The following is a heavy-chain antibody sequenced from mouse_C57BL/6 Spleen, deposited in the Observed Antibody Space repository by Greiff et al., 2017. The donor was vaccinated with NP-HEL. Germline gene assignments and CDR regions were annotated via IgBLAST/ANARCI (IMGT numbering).Heavy chain of an antibody. V-gene: IGHV1-81*01. CDR2: IYPRSGNT. CDR1: GYTFTSYG. D-gene: IGHD1-1*01. J-gene: IGHJ3*01. CDR3: ASNEDGSSYVAY. Sequence: VQLQQSGAELARPGASVKLSCKASGYTFTSYGISWVKQRTGQGLEWIGEIYPRSGNTYYNEKFKGKATLTADKSSSTAYMELRSLTSEDSAVYFCASNEDGSSYVAYWGQGTLVTVSA.